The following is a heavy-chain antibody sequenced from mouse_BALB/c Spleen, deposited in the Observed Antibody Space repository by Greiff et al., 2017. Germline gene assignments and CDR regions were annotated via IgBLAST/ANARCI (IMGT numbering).Heavy chain of an antibody. CDR1: GFSLTSYG. V-gene: IGHV2-5-1*01. Sequence: VKLVESGPSLVQPSQSLSITCTVSGFSLTSYGVHWVRQSPGKGLEWLGVIWRGGSTDYNAAFMSRLSITKDNSKSQVFFKMNSLQADDTAIYYCAKKMRRYDFAMDYWGQGTSVTVSS. CDR2: IWRGGST. CDR3: AKKMRRYDFAMDY. D-gene: IGHD2-14*01. J-gene: IGHJ4*01.